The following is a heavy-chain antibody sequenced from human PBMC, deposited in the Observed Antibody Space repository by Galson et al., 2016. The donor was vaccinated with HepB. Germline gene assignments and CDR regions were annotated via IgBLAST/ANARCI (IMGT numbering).Heavy chain of an antibody. D-gene: IGHD3-10*01. Sequence: SETLSLTCTVSGGSISSFYWSWIRRPPGKGLEWIGYIYYSGRTNYNPSLKSRLTISVDTSKNQFSLKLSSVTAADTAVYYCAREAGGSGSYDYWGPGTLVTVSS. V-gene: IGHV4-59*12. J-gene: IGHJ4*02. CDR1: GGSISSFY. CDR3: AREAGGSGSYDY. CDR2: IYYSGRT.